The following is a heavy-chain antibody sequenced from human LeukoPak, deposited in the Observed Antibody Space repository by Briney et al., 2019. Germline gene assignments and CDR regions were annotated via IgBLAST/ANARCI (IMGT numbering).Heavy chain of an antibody. CDR1: GFTFSSYA. J-gene: IGHJ6*02. Sequence: GGSLRLSCAASGFTFSSYAMHWVRQAPGKGLEWVSSISSSNIYYADSVKGRFTISRDNAKNSLYLQMNSLRAEDTAVYYCARAHPPYYYDSSGYYPPDVWGQGTTVTVSS. D-gene: IGHD3-22*01. V-gene: IGHV3-21*01. CDR3: ARAHPPYYYDSSGYYPPDV. CDR2: ISSSNI.